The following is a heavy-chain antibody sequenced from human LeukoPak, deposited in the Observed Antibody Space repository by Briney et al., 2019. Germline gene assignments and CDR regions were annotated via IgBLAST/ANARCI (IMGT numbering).Heavy chain of an antibody. CDR2: IIPILGIA. CDR1: GGTFSSYT. Sequence: SVKVSCKASGGTFSSYTISWVRQAPGQGLEWMGRIIPILGIANYAQKFQGRVTITADKSTSTAYMELSSLRSEDTAVYYCARDIAAAGTGRAFDIWGQGTMSPSLQ. CDR3: ARDIAAAGTGRAFDI. D-gene: IGHD6-13*01. V-gene: IGHV1-69*04. J-gene: IGHJ3*02.